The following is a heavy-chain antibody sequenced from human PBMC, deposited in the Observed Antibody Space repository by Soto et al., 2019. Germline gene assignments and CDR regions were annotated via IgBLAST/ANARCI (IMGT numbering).Heavy chain of an antibody. CDR1: GFTFSSFG. Sequence: QVQLVESGGGVVQPGRSLRLSCAASGFTFSSFGMHWVRQAPGKGLEWVAVISFDGSNKYYADSVKGRFTISRDNSKKSLSLQMNSLKGEDTAVYYCAKDTSKYSNNWPAYYGLDVWGQGTTVTVSS. CDR2: ISFDGSNK. D-gene: IGHD1-1*01. J-gene: IGHJ6*02. CDR3: AKDTSKYSNNWPAYYGLDV. V-gene: IGHV3-30*18.